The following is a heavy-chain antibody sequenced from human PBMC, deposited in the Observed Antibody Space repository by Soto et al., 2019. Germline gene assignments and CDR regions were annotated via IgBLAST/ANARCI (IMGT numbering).Heavy chain of an antibody. V-gene: IGHV1-8*01. CDR2: MNPRSGNT. Sequence: ASVKVSFKASGYTFTSWDVYWVRQAAGQGLEWMGYMNPRSGNTGYEQKFQGRVTMTRDTSISTAYMELSSLTSDDTAVYYCTASSWTGAGLDFWGQGTPVTVSS. J-gene: IGHJ4*01. D-gene: IGHD6-13*01. CDR1: GYTFTSWD. CDR3: TASSWTGAGLDF.